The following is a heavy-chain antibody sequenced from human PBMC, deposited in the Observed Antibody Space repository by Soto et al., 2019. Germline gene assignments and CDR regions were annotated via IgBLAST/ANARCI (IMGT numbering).Heavy chain of an antibody. Sequence: SYTLSLPCTVSGGSISSYYWSWIRQPAGKGLEWIGRIYTSGSTNYNPSLKSRVTMSVDTSKNQFSLNLSSVTAAADTAVYYCARDRITLANDAFDIWGQGTMVTVSS. CDR3: ARDRITLANDAFDI. D-gene: IGHD3-10*01. V-gene: IGHV4-4*07. J-gene: IGHJ3*02. CDR2: IYTSGST. CDR1: GGSISSYY.